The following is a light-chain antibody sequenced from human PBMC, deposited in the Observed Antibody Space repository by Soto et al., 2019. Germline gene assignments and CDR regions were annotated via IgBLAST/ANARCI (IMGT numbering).Light chain of an antibody. J-gene: IGLJ2*01. V-gene: IGLV3-1*01. CDR2: QDN. CDR3: QAWDSSTVA. CDR1: KLEDRY. Sequence: SYELTQPPSVSVSPGQTASITCSGDKLEDRYVCWYQQKPGQSPVLVIYQDNKWPSGIPERFSGSNSGNTATLTISETQAMDEADYYCQAWDSSTVAFGGGTKLTVL.